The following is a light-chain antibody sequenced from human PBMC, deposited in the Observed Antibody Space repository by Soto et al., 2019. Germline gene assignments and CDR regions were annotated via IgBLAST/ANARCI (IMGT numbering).Light chain of an antibody. CDR1: QCVSSTY. Sequence: ETVLTHSRGTLFLSAWEGAILYRSASQCVSSTYIAWYQQKPGQAPGLHIWGASSRATCIPDRVSGSGSETDVTINISRLEHEDFAVYYCQQYNNSLGTFGQSAKV. CDR2: GAS. CDR3: QQYNNSLGT. J-gene: IGKJ1*01. V-gene: IGKV3-20*01.